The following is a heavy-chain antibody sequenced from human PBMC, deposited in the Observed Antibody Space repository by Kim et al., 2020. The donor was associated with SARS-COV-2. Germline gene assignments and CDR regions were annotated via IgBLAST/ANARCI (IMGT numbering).Heavy chain of an antibody. CDR3: ARGGDFWSGYYMGWFDP. V-gene: IGHV1-2*02. D-gene: IGHD3-3*01. CDR1: GYTFTGYY. Sequence: ASVKVSCKASGYTFTGYYMHWVRQAPGQGLEWMGWINPNSGGTNYAQKFQGRVTMTRDTSISTAYMELSRLRSDDTAVYYCARGGDFWSGYYMGWFDPWGQGTLVTVSS. CDR2: INPNSGGT. J-gene: IGHJ5*02.